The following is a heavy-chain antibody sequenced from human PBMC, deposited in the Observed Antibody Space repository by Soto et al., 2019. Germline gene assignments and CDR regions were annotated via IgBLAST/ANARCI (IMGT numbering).Heavy chain of an antibody. CDR3: ARAFRGVLSWFDP. Sequence: QVQLQESGPGLVKPSRTLSLTCAVSGDFISSNNRWTWVRQSPGKGLEWIGEVHHSGSTNYNPSLKGRVTILRDKSKNQFSLSLTSVTAADTAVYYCARAFRGVLSWFDPWGQGTLVTVSS. D-gene: IGHD3-16*01. CDR2: VHHSGST. V-gene: IGHV4-4*02. J-gene: IGHJ5*02. CDR1: GDFISSNNR.